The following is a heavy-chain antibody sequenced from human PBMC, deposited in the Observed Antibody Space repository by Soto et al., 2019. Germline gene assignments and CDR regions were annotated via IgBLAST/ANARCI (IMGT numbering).Heavy chain of an antibody. D-gene: IGHD6-19*01. CDR1: GFTFSSYT. CDR2: ISSSSSTI. CDR3: AREGGIAVAGTSGDY. Sequence: EVQLVESGGGLVQPGGSLRLSCAASGFTFSSYTMKWVRQAPGKGMAWVSYISSSSSTIYYADSVKGRFTISRDNAKNSLYLQMNSLRHEDTAVYYCAREGGIAVAGTSGDYWGQGTLVTVSS. V-gene: IGHV3-48*02. J-gene: IGHJ4*02.